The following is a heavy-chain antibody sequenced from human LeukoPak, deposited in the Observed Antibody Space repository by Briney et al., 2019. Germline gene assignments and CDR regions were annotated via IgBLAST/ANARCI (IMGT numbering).Heavy chain of an antibody. V-gene: IGHV3-48*02. Sequence: GGSLRLSCAASGFTFSSYAMHWVRQAPGKGLEWVSHITASGTAMFYADSVKGRFTISRDNAKNSLYLQMNSLRDEDTAVYYCASSGSYRFDYWGQGTLVTVSS. D-gene: IGHD1-26*01. CDR2: ITASGTAM. CDR1: GFTFSSYA. J-gene: IGHJ4*02. CDR3: ASSGSYRFDY.